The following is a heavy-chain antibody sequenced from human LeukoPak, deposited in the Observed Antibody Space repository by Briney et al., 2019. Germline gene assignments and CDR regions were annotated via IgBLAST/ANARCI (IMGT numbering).Heavy chain of an antibody. CDR3: ARDHNYAFDN. V-gene: IGHV3-48*01. D-gene: IGHD1-1*01. CDR2: IGIDSGNT. CDR1: GFPFIEYS. Sequence: GGSLRLSCTASGFPFIEYSMNWVRQAPGKGLEWISYIGIDSGNTRYADSVRGRFTISTDKAKNSLYLQMNSLRVEDTAVYYCARDHNYAFDNWGQGTLVSVAS. J-gene: IGHJ4*02.